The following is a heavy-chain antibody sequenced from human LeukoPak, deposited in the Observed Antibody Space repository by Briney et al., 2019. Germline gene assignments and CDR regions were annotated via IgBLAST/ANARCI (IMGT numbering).Heavy chain of an antibody. CDR2: TYYRSKWFF. V-gene: IGHV6-1*01. CDR3: ARGDYENRGGGFDI. CDR1: GDNVSSNSAA. J-gene: IGHJ3*02. D-gene: IGHD3-22*01. Sequence: SQTLSLTCVISGDNVSSNSAAWNWIRQSPSGGLEWLGRTYYRSKWFFDYAVSMKSRISINSDTYQSHFSLPLRSVTPADSAVYFCARGDYENRGGGFDIWGQGTLVTVSS.